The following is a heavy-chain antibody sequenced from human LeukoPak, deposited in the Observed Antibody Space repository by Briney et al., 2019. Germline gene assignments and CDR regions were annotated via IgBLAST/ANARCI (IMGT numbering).Heavy chain of an antibody. CDR2: INHSGST. CDR3: ARVYYDFWSGNYYYYYYMDV. J-gene: IGHJ6*03. D-gene: IGHD3-3*01. CDR1: GGSFSGYY. V-gene: IGHV4-34*01. Sequence: PSETLSLTCAVYGGSFSGYYWSWVRQPPGKGLEWIGEINHSGSTNYNPSLKSRVTISVDTSKNQFSLKLSSVTAADTAVYYCARVYYDFWSGNYYYYYYMDVWGKGTTVTVSS.